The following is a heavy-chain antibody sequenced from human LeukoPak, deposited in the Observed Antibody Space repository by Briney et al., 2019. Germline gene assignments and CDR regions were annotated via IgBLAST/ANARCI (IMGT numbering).Heavy chain of an antibody. CDR1: GGSISSYY. Sequence: SETLSLTCTVPGGSISSYYWSWIRQPPGKGLEWIGYTHYSGSTNYNPSLKSRVTISVDTSKNQFSLNVSSVTAADSALYYLARCGNKYRGHQYQGDWGKGTTVTVSS. J-gene: IGHJ6*04. CDR3: ARCGNKYRGHQYQGD. D-gene: IGHD5-12*01. CDR2: THYSGST. V-gene: IGHV4-59*01.